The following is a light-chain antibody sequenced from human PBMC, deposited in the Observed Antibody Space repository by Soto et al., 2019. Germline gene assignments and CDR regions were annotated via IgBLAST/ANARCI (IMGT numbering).Light chain of an antibody. CDR3: QHYGSSPFT. V-gene: IGKV3-20*01. CDR2: DVS. J-gene: IGKJ3*01. CDR1: QNVNTY. Sequence: VLTQSPDILSLSPGEGATLSCRASQNVNTYLAWYQHKPGQAPRLLIKDVSKRATGIPARFSGSGYGTDLTLTISRVEPEDFAVYYCQHYGSSPFTFGPGTRVDIK.